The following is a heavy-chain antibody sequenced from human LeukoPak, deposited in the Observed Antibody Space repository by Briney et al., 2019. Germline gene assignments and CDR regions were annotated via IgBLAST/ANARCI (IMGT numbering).Heavy chain of an antibody. Sequence: PGGSLRLSCAASAFTFSSYSMNWVRQAPGKGLEWVSSISSSSSYIYYADSVKGRFTISRDNAKNSLYLQMNSLRAEDTAVYYCARDKYSYGPLDYGDYWGQGTLVTVSS. CDR3: ARDKYSYGPLDYGDY. V-gene: IGHV3-21*01. CDR2: ISSSSSYI. D-gene: IGHD5-18*01. J-gene: IGHJ4*02. CDR1: AFTFSSYS.